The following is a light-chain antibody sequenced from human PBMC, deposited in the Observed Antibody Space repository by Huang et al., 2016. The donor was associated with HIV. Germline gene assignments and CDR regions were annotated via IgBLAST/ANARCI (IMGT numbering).Light chain of an antibody. V-gene: IGKV3-20*01. CDR3: QQFGSSPPYS. Sequence: EILLTQSPDTLSLSPGERATLSCRASQSVNNNYLAWYQQKPGQAPRRLIYRASTRATGIPDRFSGIGSGTDFTLTISRLEPDDCAVYYCQQFGSSPPYSFGQGTKLEIK. CDR1: QSVNNNY. CDR2: RAS. J-gene: IGKJ2*03.